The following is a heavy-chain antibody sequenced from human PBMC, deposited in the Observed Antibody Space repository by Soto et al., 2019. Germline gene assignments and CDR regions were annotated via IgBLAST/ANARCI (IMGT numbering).Heavy chain of an antibody. V-gene: IGHV4-30-4*01. CDR2: IYYSGST. J-gene: IGHJ6*02. CDR1: GGSISSGDYY. Sequence: SETLSLTCTVSGGSISSGDYYWSWIRQPPGKGLEWIGYIYYSGSTYYNPSLKSRVTISVDTSKNQFSLKLSSVTAADTAVYYCAREGEMTTVTTWSYYYYGMDVWGQGTTVTVSS. CDR3: AREGEMTTVTTWSYYYYGMDV. D-gene: IGHD4-4*01.